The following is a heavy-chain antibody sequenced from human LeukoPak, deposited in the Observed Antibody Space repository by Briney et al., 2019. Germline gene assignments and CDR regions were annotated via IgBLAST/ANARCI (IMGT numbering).Heavy chain of an antibody. CDR2: IRYDGSNK. V-gene: IGHV3-30*02. D-gene: IGHD3-9*01. CDR1: GFTFSSYG. J-gene: IGHJ6*02. CDR3: AKDLTPLLRYFDWLSPRDSYYYGMDV. Sequence: HPGGSLRLSCAASGFTFSSYGMHWVRQAPGKGLEWVAFIRYDGSNKYYADSVKGRFTISRDNSKNTLYLQMNSLRAEDTAVYYCAKDLTPLLRYFDWLSPRDSYYYGMDVWGQGTTVTVSS.